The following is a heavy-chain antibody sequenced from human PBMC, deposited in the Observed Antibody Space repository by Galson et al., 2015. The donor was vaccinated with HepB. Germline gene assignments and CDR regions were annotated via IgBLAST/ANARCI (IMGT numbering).Heavy chain of an antibody. CDR1: GFTFSGSV. V-gene: IGHV3-73*01. CDR3: TSRTYYYDSRGSYNWFDP. Sequence: SLRLSCAASGFTFSGSVMDWVRQASGKGLEWVGRIRSKANNYATAYAASVKGRFTISRDDSKNTAYLQMNSLKTEDTAVYYCTSRTYYYDSRGSYNWFDPWGQGTLVIVSS. CDR2: IRSKANNYAT. J-gene: IGHJ5*02. D-gene: IGHD3-22*01.